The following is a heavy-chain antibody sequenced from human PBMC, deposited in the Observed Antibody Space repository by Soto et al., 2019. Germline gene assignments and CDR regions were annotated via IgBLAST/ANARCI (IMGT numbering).Heavy chain of an antibody. Sequence: EVQLVESGGGLVQPGGSLRLSCVASGFTFSSYWMTWVRQAPGKGLEWVANIKQDGSEKHYVDSVKGRFTISRDNAKNSLYLQMNSLRAEDTAVYYCASPPYGDYVPYWGQGTLVTVSS. CDR1: GFTFSSYW. D-gene: IGHD4-17*01. V-gene: IGHV3-7*01. CDR2: IKQDGSEK. CDR3: ASPPYGDYVPY. J-gene: IGHJ4*02.